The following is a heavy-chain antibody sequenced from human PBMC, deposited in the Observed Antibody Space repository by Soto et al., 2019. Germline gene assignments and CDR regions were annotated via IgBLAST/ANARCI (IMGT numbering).Heavy chain of an antibody. CDR3: ARYYYGSGSYQDY. V-gene: IGHV4-30-4*01. CDR2: IYYSGST. CDR1: GGSISSGDYY. J-gene: IGHJ4*02. Sequence: PSETLSLTCTVSGGSISSGDYYWSWIRQPPGKGLEWIGYIYYSGSTYYNPSLKSRVTISVDTSNNQFSLKLTSVTAADTAVYYCARYYYGSGSYQDYWGQGTPVTVSS. D-gene: IGHD3-10*01.